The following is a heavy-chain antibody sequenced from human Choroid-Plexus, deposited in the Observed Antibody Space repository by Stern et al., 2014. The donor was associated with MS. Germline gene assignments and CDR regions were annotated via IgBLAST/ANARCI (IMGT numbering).Heavy chain of an antibody. J-gene: IGHJ4*02. D-gene: IGHD6-6*01. CDR3: AKDRHWSKYFFDY. V-gene: IGHV3-30*18. CDR2: IAYDGSDK. Sequence: VQLVESGGGVAQPGRPLILSCAASGFTFSNFGMYWVRQAPGRGLEWGVLIAYDGSDKYYADAGKGRFTMFRDNSKITLYMHMNSLRAEDTAVYYCAKDRHWSKYFFDYWGQGSLVTVSS. CDR1: GFTFSNFG.